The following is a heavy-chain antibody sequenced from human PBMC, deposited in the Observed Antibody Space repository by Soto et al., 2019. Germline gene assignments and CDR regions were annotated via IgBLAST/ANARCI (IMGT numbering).Heavy chain of an antibody. CDR2: TYYSGST. V-gene: IGHV4-39*01. CDR3: ADGLHCGGDCPISEYFHH. D-gene: IGHD2-21*02. Sequence: SETLSLTCTVSGGSISSPYYYWGWIRQSPGKGLGWIGSTYYSGSTYYNPFLKSRATISVDTSENQFSLKLKSATAADTAVYYCADGLHCGGDCPISEYFHHWGQGTLVTVSS. CDR1: GGSISSPYYY. J-gene: IGHJ1*01.